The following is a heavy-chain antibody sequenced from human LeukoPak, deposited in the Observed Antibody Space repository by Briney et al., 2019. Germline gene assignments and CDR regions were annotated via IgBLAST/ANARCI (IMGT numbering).Heavy chain of an antibody. CDR3: ARDPCSSTSCYSHYYMDV. Sequence: ASVKVSCKASGYTFTGYYMHWVRQAPGQGLEWMGWINPNSGGTNYAQKFQGRVAMTRDTSISTAYMELSRLRSDDTAVYYCARDPCSSTSCYSHYYMDVWGKGTTVTVSS. J-gene: IGHJ6*03. V-gene: IGHV1-2*02. CDR2: INPNSGGT. D-gene: IGHD2-2*01. CDR1: GYTFTGYY.